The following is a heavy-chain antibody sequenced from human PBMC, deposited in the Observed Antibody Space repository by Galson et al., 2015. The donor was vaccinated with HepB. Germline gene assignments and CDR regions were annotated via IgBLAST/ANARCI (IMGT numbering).Heavy chain of an antibody. J-gene: IGHJ4*02. CDR2: ISSSSSYT. CDR3: ARGMITFGGDQTFDY. Sequence: SLRLSCAASGFTVSSYGMHWVRQAPGKGLEWVSYISSSSSYTNYADSVKGRFTISRDNAKNSLYLQMNSLRAEDTAVYYCARGMITFGGDQTFDYWGQGTLVTVSS. V-gene: IGHV3-21*05. D-gene: IGHD3-16*01. CDR1: GFTVSSYG.